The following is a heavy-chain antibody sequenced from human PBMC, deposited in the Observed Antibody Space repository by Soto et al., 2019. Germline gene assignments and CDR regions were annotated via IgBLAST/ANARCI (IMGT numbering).Heavy chain of an antibody. Sequence: EVRLVESGGGLVKPGGSLRLSCAASGFTFSSYSMNWVRQAPGKGLEWVSSISSSSSYMDYADSVKGRFTISRDNAKNSLYLQMNSLRAEDTAVYYCASHPRDSSGYWYYFDYWGQGTLVTVSS. CDR1: GFTFSSYS. CDR2: ISSSSSYM. D-gene: IGHD3-22*01. J-gene: IGHJ4*02. V-gene: IGHV3-21*01. CDR3: ASHPRDSSGYWYYFDY.